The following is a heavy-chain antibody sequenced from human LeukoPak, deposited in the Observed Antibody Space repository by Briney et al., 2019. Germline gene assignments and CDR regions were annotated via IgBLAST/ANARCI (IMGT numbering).Heavy chain of an antibody. J-gene: IGHJ4*02. CDR2: IYYSGST. CDR3: ARKRDYFDY. CDR1: GGSISSYY. V-gene: IGHV4-59*08. Sequence: KASETLSLTCTVSGGSISSYYWSWIRQPPGKGLEWIGYIYYSGSTNYNPSLKSRVTISVDTSKNQFSLKLSSVTAADTAVYYCARKRDYFDYWGQGTLVTVSS.